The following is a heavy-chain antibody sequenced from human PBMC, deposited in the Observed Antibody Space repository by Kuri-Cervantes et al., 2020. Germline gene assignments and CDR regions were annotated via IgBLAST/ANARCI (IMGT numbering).Heavy chain of an antibody. J-gene: IGHJ5*02. CDR3: ARVAYSRSNKNNWFDP. CDR2: VYYSGNT. V-gene: IGHV4-61*08. CDR1: GGSVNNDDHY. Sequence: SETLSLTCTVSGGSVNNDDHYWNWIRQAPGKGLEWIGYVYYSGNTNYNPSLESRVTISVDRSKNQISLNLTSVTAADTAVYYCARVAYSRSNKNNWFDPWGQGTLVTVSS. D-gene: IGHD1-26*01.